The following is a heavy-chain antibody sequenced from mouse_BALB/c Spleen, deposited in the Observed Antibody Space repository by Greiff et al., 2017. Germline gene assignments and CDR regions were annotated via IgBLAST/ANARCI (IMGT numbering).Heavy chain of an antibody. CDR1: GFTFSSYA. CDR2: ISSGGSYT. Sequence: EVKVEESGGGLVKPGGSLKLSCAASGFTFSSYAMSWVRQTPEKRLEWVATISSGGSYTYYPDSVKGRFTISRDNAKNTLYLQMSSLRSEDTAMYYCARQEDGAMDYWGQGTSVTVSS. CDR3: ARQEDGAMDY. J-gene: IGHJ4*01. V-gene: IGHV5-9-3*01. D-gene: IGHD2-3*01.